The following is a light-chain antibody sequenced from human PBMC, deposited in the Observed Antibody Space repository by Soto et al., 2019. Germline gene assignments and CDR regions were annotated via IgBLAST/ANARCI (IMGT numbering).Light chain of an antibody. Sequence: DIQMTQSPPSLSASVGDRVTITCQASEHINNYLNWYQQIPGKAPKLLIYDASNLAAGAPSRFSGSGSGTAFTFAISGLQPDDVATYYCQQYDSLPLNFGGGTKVDIK. CDR1: EHINNY. V-gene: IGKV1-33*01. CDR3: QQYDSLPLN. J-gene: IGKJ4*01. CDR2: DAS.